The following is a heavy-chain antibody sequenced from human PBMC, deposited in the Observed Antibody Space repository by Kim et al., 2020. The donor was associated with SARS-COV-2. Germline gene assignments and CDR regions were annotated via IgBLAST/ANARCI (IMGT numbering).Heavy chain of an antibody. CDR3: ARARDYDILNGLTNYYNYDMDV. D-gene: IGHD3-9*01. CDR2: ISSSSSYI. J-gene: IGHJ6*02. V-gene: IGHV3-21*01. CDR1: GFTFSSYS. Sequence: GGSLRLSCAASGFTFSSYSMNWVRQAPGKGLEWVSSISSSSSYIYYADSVKGRFTISRDNAKNSLYLQMNSLRAEDTAVYYCARARDYDILNGLTNYYNYDMDVWGQGTTVTVSS.